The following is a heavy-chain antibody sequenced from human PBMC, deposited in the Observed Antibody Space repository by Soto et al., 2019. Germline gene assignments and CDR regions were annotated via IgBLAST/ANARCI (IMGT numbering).Heavy chain of an antibody. V-gene: IGHV1-69*12. CDR2: IIPIFGTA. D-gene: IGHD3-16*01. J-gene: IGHJ6*02. CDR3: ARPIAGGRLPGYYGMDV. Sequence: QVQLVQSGAEVKKPGSSVKVSCKASGGTFSSYAISWVRQAPGQGLEWMGGIIPIFGTANYAQKFQGRVTITADESTTTAYMELSSLRFEDTAVYYCARPIAGGRLPGYYGMDVWGQGTTVTVSS. CDR1: GGTFSSYA.